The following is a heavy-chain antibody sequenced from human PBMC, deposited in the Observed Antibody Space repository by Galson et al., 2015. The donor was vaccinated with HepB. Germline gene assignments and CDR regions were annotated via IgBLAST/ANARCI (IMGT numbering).Heavy chain of an antibody. CDR3: AKDRSDSVVSDYLDF. CDR2: SAATDSRR. Sequence: SLRLSCAASGFTFSTYAMSWVRQAPGKGLEWVSSSAATDSRRYYADSVKGRFTISRDNSKNVLYLQMNSLRAEDTGVYHCAKDRSDSVVSDYLDFWGKGTTVSVS. CDR1: GFTFSTYA. V-gene: IGHV3-23*01. J-gene: IGHJ6*03. D-gene: IGHD5/OR15-5a*01.